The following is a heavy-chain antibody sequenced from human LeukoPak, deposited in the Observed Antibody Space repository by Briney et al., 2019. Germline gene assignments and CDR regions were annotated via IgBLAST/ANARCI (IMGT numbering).Heavy chain of an antibody. CDR1: GYSISSGYY. Sequence: KASETLSLTCTVFGYSISSGYYWGWIRQPPGKGLEWIGSIDHSGSTYYNPSLKSRVAISVDTSKNQFSLKLSSVTAADTAVYYCASSTRRGDYFDSWGQGTLVTVSS. D-gene: IGHD5-24*01. CDR3: ASSTRRGDYFDS. V-gene: IGHV4-38-2*02. CDR2: IDHSGST. J-gene: IGHJ4*02.